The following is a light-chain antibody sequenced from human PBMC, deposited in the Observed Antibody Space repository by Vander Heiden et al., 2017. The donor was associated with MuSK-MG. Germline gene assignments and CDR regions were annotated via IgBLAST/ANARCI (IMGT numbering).Light chain of an antibody. V-gene: IGKV3-20*01. J-gene: IGKJ2*01. CDR1: QSVSSSY. CDR3: QQDGSSPYT. CDR2: GAS. Sequence: PGTLSLSPGERATLSCRASQSVSSSYLAWYQQKPGQAPRLLIYGASSRATGIPDRFSGSGSGTDFTLTISRLEPEDFAVYYCQQDGSSPYTFGQGTKLXIK.